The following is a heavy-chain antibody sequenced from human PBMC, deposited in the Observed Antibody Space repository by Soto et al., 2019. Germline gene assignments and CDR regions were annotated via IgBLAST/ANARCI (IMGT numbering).Heavy chain of an antibody. V-gene: IGHV3-30*18. J-gene: IGHJ6*02. CDR3: AKRYCSSTSCYSEYYYYGMDV. Sequence: GGSLRLSWAASGFTFSSYGMHGVRQAPGKGLEGVAVISYDGRNKYYADSVKGRVTISRDNFKNTLYLQMNSLRAEDTAVYYCAKRYCSSTSCYSEYYYYGMDVWGQGTTVTVSS. D-gene: IGHD2-2*01. CDR2: ISYDGRNK. CDR1: GFTFSSYG.